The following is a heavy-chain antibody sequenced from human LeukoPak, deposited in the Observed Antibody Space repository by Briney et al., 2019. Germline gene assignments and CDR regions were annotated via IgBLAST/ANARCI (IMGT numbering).Heavy chain of an antibody. CDR2: ISGSGGST. Sequence: PGGSLRLSCAASGFTFSSYAMSWVRQAPGKGLEWVSAISGSGGSTYYADSVKGRFTISRDNSKNTLYLQMNSLRAEDTAVYYCAKFGEDTAMAPVGVDVWGKGTTVTVSS. CDR1: GFTFSSYA. D-gene: IGHD5-18*01. J-gene: IGHJ6*04. V-gene: IGHV3-23*01. CDR3: AKFGEDTAMAPVGVDV.